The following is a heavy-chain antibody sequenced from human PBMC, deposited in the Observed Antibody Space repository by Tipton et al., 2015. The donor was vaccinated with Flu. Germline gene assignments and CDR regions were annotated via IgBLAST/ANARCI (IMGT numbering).Heavy chain of an antibody. CDR3: ATDYYYGSSGRFDY. J-gene: IGHJ4*02. Sequence: SLRLSCAPSGFTFSNAWMSWVRQAPGKGLEWVGRIKKKADGGTTDYAAPVKGRFTISRDDSKNTLYLQMNSLKTEDTAVYYCATDYYYGSSGRFDYWGQGTLVTVSS. CDR1: GFTFSNAW. D-gene: IGHD3-22*01. V-gene: IGHV3-15*01. CDR2: IKKKADGGTT.